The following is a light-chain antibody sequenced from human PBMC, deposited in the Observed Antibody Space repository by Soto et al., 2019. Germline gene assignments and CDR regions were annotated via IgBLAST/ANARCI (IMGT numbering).Light chain of an antibody. V-gene: IGLV2-14*01. CDR3: SSFTSSGTLLV. CDR1: SSDVGGYNY. J-gene: IGLJ1*01. Sequence: QSALTQPASVSGSPGQSIIISCTGTSSDVGGYNYVSWYQQHPGTAPKLMIHEVSNRPSGVSNRFSGSKSGNTASLTISGLQAEDEADYYCSSFTSSGTLLVFGTGTKVTVL. CDR2: EVS.